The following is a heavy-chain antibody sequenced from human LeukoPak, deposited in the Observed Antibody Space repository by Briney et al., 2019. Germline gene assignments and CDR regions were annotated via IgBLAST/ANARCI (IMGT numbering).Heavy chain of an antibody. CDR3: ARDGSYFIEGNWFDP. V-gene: IGHV1-2*02. CDR2: INPNSGGT. D-gene: IGHD1-26*01. CDR1: GYTFTGYY. J-gene: IGHJ5*02. Sequence: ASVKVSCKASGYTFTGYYMHWVRQAPGQGLEWMGWINPNSGGTSYAQKFQGRVTMTRDTSISTAYMELSRLRSDDTAVYYCARDGSYFIEGNWFDPWGQGTLVTVSS.